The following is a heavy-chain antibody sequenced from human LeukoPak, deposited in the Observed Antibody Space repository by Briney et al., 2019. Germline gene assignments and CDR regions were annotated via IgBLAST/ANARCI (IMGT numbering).Heavy chain of an antibody. CDR2: ISGSSASI. CDR3: AREDFHESGGQYVGNLDC. V-gene: IGHV3-48*04. Sequence: PGGSLRLSCAASGFTFSNFAMSWVRQAPGKGPEWVSYISGSSASIFYAESVKGRFTISRENVQNSLYLQMNSLRAEDSGVYYCAREDFHESGGQYVGNLDCWGQGTLVTVSS. D-gene: IGHD2-15*01. CDR1: GFTFSNFA. J-gene: IGHJ4*02.